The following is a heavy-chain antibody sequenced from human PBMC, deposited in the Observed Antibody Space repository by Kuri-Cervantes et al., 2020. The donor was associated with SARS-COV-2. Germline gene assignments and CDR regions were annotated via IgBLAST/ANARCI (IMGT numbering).Heavy chain of an antibody. CDR2: ISGSGGST. Sequence: LSLTCAASGFTFSSYAMSWVRQAPGKGLEWVSAISGSGGSTYYAGSVKGRFTISRDNSKNTLYLQMNSLRTEDTALYYCAKDLTITFGGVDYWGQGTLVTVSS. D-gene: IGHD3-16*01. CDR3: AKDLTITFGGVDY. V-gene: IGHV3-23*01. J-gene: IGHJ4*02. CDR1: GFTFSSYA.